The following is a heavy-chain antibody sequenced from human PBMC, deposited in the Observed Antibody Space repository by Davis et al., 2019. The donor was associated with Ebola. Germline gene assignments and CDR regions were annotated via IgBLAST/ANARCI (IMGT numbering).Heavy chain of an antibody. J-gene: IGHJ4*02. D-gene: IGHD2-15*01. V-gene: IGHV1-18*04. CDR2: ISAYNGNT. Sequence: GGSLRLSCKSSEYRFTSYGISWVRQAPGQGLEWMGWISAYNGNTNYAQKLQGRVTMTTDTSTSTAYMELRSLRSDDTAVYYCARDLTVAAFDYWGQGTLVTVSS. CDR3: ARDLTVAAFDY. CDR1: EYRFTSYG.